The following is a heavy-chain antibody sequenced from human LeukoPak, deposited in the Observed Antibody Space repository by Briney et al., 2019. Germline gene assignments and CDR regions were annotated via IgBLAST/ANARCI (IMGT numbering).Heavy chain of an antibody. D-gene: IGHD4-23*01. CDR2: ISSSSSYI. Sequence: PGGSLRLSCAASGFTFSSYSMNWVRQAPGKGLEWVSSISSSSSYIYYADSVKGRFTISRDNAKNSLYLQMNSLRAEDTAVYYCARETDYGGNSPQSWGQGTLVTISS. V-gene: IGHV3-21*01. J-gene: IGHJ5*02. CDR1: GFTFSSYS. CDR3: ARETDYGGNSPQS.